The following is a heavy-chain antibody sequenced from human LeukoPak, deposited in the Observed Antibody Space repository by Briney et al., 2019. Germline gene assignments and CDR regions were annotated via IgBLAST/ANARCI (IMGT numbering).Heavy chain of an antibody. CDR2: IYTSGGT. Sequence: SETLSLTCTVSGGSISSYYWSWIRQPAGKGLEWIGRIYTSGGTNYNPSLKSRVTMSLGTSKNQFSLKLSSVTAADTAVYYCASDRFDYDSSGYYSFNYFHYWGQGTLVTVSS. CDR1: GGSISSYY. J-gene: IGHJ4*02. V-gene: IGHV4-4*07. D-gene: IGHD3-22*01. CDR3: ASDRFDYDSSGYYSFNYFHY.